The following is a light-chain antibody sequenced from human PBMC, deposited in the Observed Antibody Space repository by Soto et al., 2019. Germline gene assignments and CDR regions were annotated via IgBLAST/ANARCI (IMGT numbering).Light chain of an antibody. V-gene: IGKV1-5*03. Sequence: DIRMSQSPSTLSGTVGDRVTITCRASQTISSWLAWYQQKPGKAPKLLIYKASTLKSGVPSRFSGSGSGTEFTLTISSLQPDDFATYYCQHYNSYSEAFGQRTNV. CDR1: QTISSW. J-gene: IGKJ1*01. CDR3: QHYNSYSEA. CDR2: KAS.